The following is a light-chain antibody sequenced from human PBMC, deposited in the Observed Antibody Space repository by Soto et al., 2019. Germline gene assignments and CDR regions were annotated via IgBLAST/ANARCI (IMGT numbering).Light chain of an antibody. CDR1: QSVSSSY. CDR3: QHYGTSAL. CDR2: GAS. V-gene: IGKV3-20*01. Sequence: EIVLTQSPGTLSLSPGERATLSCRASQSVSSSYLAWYQQKPGQAPMLLIYGASSRATGIPDRFSVSASGTDFTLTISRLEPEDFAVYYCQHYGTSALFGPGTKVDIK. J-gene: IGKJ3*01.